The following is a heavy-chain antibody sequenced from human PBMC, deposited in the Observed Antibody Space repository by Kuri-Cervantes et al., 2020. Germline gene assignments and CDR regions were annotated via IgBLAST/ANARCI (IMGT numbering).Heavy chain of an antibody. V-gene: IGHV4-34*01. CDR3: ARVVVGPTATWNYFDY. J-gene: IGHJ4*02. Sequence: ESLKISCAVYGGSFSGYYWSWIRQPPGKGLEWIGNIYYSGITSYNPSLKSRVAISVDTSKNQFSLRLTSVTAADTAFYYCARVVVGPTATWNYFDYWGQGTLVTVSS. D-gene: IGHD1-26*01. CDR1: GGSFSGYY. CDR2: IYYSGIT.